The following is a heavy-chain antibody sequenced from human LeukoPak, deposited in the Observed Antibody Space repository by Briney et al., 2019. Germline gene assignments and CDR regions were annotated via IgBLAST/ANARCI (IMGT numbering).Heavy chain of an antibody. D-gene: IGHD3-10*01. J-gene: IGHJ4*02. CDR1: GFTFTTYW. CDR2: INQDGTEK. CDR3: VKVAKYYYGSETYYFFEH. Sequence: GESLRLSCAASGFTFTTYWMSWVRQLPGKGLEWVANINQDGTEKYYVDSVKGRFTISRGNAKNSLDLQMNSLRVEDTGIYYCVKVAKYYYGSETYYFFEHWGQGTPVTASS. V-gene: IGHV3-7*01.